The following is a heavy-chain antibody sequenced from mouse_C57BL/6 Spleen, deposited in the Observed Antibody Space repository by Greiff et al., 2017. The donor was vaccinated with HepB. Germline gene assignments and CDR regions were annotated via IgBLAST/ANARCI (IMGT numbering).Heavy chain of an antibody. D-gene: IGHD3-3*01. J-gene: IGHJ2*01. CDR1: GYTFTDYE. Sequence: VQLQESGAELVRPGASVTLSCKASGYTFTDYEMHWVKQTPVHGLEWIGAIDPETGGTAYNQKFKGKAILTADKSSSTAYMELRSLTSEDSAVYYCTRGLGDYFDYWGQGTTLTVSS. CDR2: IDPETGGT. CDR3: TRGLGDYFDY. V-gene: IGHV1-15*01.